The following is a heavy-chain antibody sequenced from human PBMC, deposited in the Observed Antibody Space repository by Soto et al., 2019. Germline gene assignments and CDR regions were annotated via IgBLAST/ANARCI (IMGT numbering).Heavy chain of an antibody. J-gene: IGHJ4*02. Sequence: SSETLSLTCTVSGGSISSSSYYWGWIRQPPGKGLEWIGSIYYSGSTYYNPSLKSRVTISVDTSKNQFSLKLSSVTAADTAVYYCARTKFLYYFDYWGQGTLVTVSS. V-gene: IGHV4-39*01. CDR3: ARTKFLYYFDY. CDR2: IYYSGST. CDR1: GGSISSSSYY.